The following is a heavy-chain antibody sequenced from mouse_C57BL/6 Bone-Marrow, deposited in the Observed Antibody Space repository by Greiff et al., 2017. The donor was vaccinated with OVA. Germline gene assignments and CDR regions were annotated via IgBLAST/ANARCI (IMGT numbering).Heavy chain of an antibody. D-gene: IGHD1-1*01. J-gene: IGHJ2*01. CDR1: GFNIKDDY. V-gene: IGHV14-4*01. CDR3: TQSVYYYGSSFDY. CDR2: IDPENGDT. Sequence: EVKLVESGAELVRPGASVKLSCTASGFNIKDDYMHWVKQRPEQGLEWIGWIDPENGDTEYASKFQGKATITADTSSNTAYLQLSSLTSEDTAVYYCTQSVYYYGSSFDYWGQGTTLTVSS.